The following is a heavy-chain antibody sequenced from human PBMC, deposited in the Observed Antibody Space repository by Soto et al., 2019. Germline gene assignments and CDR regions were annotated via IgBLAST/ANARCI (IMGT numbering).Heavy chain of an antibody. Sequence: GRSLRLFCAASGFTFSSYAMSWVRQAPGKGLEWVSAISGSGGSTYYADSVKGRFTISRDNSKNTLYLQMNSLRAEDTAVYYCAKKLYYGDYLFEYWGQGTLVTVSS. CDR1: GFTFSSYA. CDR2: ISGSGGST. CDR3: AKKLYYGDYLFEY. J-gene: IGHJ4*02. D-gene: IGHD4-17*01. V-gene: IGHV3-23*01.